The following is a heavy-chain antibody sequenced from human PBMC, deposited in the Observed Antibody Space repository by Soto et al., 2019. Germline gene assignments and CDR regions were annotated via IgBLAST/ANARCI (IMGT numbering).Heavy chain of an antibody. CDR2: ISSSGSTI. V-gene: IGHV3-11*01. CDR3: ARAMVRGVIIRSYYYGMDV. J-gene: IGHJ6*02. D-gene: IGHD3-10*01. Sequence: GGSLRLSCAASGFTFNDYYMSWIRQAPGKGLEWVSYISSSGSTIYYADSVKGRFTISRGNAKNSLYLQMNSLRAEDTAVYYCARAMVRGVIIRSYYYGMDVWGQGTTVTVSS. CDR1: GFTFNDYY.